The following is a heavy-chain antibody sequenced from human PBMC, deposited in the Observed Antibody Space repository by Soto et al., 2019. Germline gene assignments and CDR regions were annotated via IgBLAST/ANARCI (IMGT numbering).Heavy chain of an antibody. CDR3: ARDRNSGSYYFDYYYYGMDV. D-gene: IGHD1-26*01. CDR1: GFTFSSYA. V-gene: IGHV3-30-3*01. Sequence: QVQLVESGGGVVQPGRSLRLSCAASGFTFSSYAMHWVRQAPGKGLEWVAVISYDGSNKYYADSVKGRFTISRDNSTNTLYLLMNSLRAEDKAVYYCARDRNSGSYYFDYYYYGMDVWGQGTTVTVSS. J-gene: IGHJ6*02. CDR2: ISYDGSNK.